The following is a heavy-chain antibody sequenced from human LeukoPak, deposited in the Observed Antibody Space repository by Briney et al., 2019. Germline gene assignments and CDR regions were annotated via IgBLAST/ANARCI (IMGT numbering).Heavy chain of an antibody. Sequence: GGSLRLSCAASGFTIGGFAMTWVRQAPGKGLEWVSSIGSDYKTHYSESVKGRFAISRDNSRSTVFLQMNSLRAEDTALYYCAKDLHYYVVMDVWGQGTAVTVSS. J-gene: IGHJ6*02. CDR2: IGSDYKT. V-gene: IGHV3-23*01. CDR3: AKDLHYYVVMDV. D-gene: IGHD3-10*02. CDR1: GFTIGGFA.